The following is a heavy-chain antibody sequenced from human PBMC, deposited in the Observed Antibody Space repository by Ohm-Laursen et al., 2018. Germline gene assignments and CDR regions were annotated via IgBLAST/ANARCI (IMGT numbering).Heavy chain of an antibody. J-gene: IGHJ4*02. Sequence: GESLKISCKGSGYSFTTYWIGWVRQMPGKGLEWMGIIYPGDSDTRYSPSFQGQATISADKSISTAYLQWSSLKASDTATYYCARLYCSGGSCYIYYDSSGYYYFDYWGQGTLVTVSS. D-gene: IGHD2-15*01. CDR2: IYPGDSDT. CDR1: GYSFTTYW. V-gene: IGHV5-51*01. CDR3: ARLYCSGGSCYIYYDSSGYYYFDY.